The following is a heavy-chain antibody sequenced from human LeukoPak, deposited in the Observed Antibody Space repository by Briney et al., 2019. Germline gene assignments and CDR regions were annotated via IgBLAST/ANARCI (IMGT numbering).Heavy chain of an antibody. J-gene: IGHJ5*02. Sequence: PSETLSLTCTVSGGSISSSSYYWGWIRQPPGKGLEWIGIIYYSGSTYYNPSLKSRLTISVDTSKNQFSLKLSSVTASDTAVYYCARRGYCSSTSCYEYWFDPWGQGTLVTVSS. D-gene: IGHD2-2*01. CDR3: ARRGYCSSTSCYEYWFDP. V-gene: IGHV4-39*01. CDR1: GGSISSSSYY. CDR2: IYYSGST.